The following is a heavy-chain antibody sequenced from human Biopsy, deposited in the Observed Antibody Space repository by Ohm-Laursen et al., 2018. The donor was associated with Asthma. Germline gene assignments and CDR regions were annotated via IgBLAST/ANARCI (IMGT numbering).Heavy chain of an antibody. D-gene: IGHD4-11*01. CDR2: IYYSGST. V-gene: IGHV4-30-4*02. Sequence: SDTLSLTCTVSGGSISSGDYYWSWIRQPPGKGLEWIGYIYYSGSTYYNPSLKSRVTISVDTSKNQFSLKLSSVTAAGTAIYYCARQSTRRDYRGMDVWGQGTTVTVSS. CDR3: ARQSTRRDYRGMDV. CDR1: GGSISSGDYY. J-gene: IGHJ6*02.